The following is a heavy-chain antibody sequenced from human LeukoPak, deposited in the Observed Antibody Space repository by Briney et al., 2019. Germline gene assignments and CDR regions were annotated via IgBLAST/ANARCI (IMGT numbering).Heavy chain of an antibody. CDR2: NNPNSGGT. J-gene: IGHJ4*02. D-gene: IGHD3-22*01. Sequence: ASVKVSCKASGYTFTGYYMHWVRQAPGQGLEWMGWNNPNSGGTNYAQKFQGRVTTTRDTSISTAYMELSRLRSDDTAVYYCARVLYYYDSSGYYYDYWGQGTLVTVSS. CDR3: ARVLYYYDSSGYYYDY. CDR1: GYTFTGYY. V-gene: IGHV1-2*02.